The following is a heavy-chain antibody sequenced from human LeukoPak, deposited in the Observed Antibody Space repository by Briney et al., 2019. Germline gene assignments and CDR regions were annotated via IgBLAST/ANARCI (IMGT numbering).Heavy chain of an antibody. V-gene: IGHV3-23*01. D-gene: IGHD3-22*01. Sequence: GGSLRLSCAASGFTFGIYAMSWVRQAPGKGLEWVSFISPSGDRTSNADSVEGRFTISRDNPRNTLYLQMNSLRDEDTAVYYCAIMHGYYDGSGYWVQRGQGTLVTVSS. J-gene: IGHJ4*02. CDR3: AIMHGYYDGSGYWVQ. CDR1: GFTFGIYA. CDR2: ISPSGDRT.